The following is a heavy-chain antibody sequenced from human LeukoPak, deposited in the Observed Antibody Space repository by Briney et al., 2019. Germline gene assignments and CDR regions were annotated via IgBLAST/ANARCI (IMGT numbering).Heavy chain of an antibody. V-gene: IGHV4-59*01. CDR3: ARSGSGSGSSYNSAYYYYGMVV. D-gene: IGHD3-10*01. CDR1: VDSISGYY. J-gene: IGHJ6*02. Sequence: SETLSLTCTVSVDSISGYYWSWIGQPPGKGLEWIGYMYYSGSTNYNPSLNSRVTISVDMSQNQFSLKLSSVTAADTAVYYCARSGSGSGSSYNSAYYYYGMVVWGQGTTVTVSS. CDR2: MYYSGST.